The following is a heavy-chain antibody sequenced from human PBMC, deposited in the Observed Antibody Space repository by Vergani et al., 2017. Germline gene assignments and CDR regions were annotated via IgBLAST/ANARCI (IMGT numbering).Heavy chain of an antibody. J-gene: IGHJ6*03. CDR2: TSGIGGST. CDR1: GFTFSSYA. CDR3: ASRTYYYYYMDF. V-gene: IGHV3-23*01. Sequence: EVQLLESGGGLVQPGGSLRLSCAASGFTFSSYAMSWVRQAPGKGLEWFSATSGIGGSTYNADSVKGRFTISRDNSKNTLYLQMNSLRAEDTAVYYCASRTYYYYYMDFWGKGTTVTVSS.